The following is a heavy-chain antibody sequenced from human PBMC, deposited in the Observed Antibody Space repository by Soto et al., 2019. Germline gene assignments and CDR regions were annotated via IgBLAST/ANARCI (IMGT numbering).Heavy chain of an antibody. Sequence: AASVKVSCKASGGTFSSYAISWVRQAPGQGLEWMGGIIPIFGTANYAQKFQSRVTITADESTSTAYMELSSLRSEDTAVYYCARGDYGDYGDDYYGMDVWGQGTTVTVSS. J-gene: IGHJ6*02. CDR1: GGTFSSYA. D-gene: IGHD4-17*01. V-gene: IGHV1-69*13. CDR2: IIPIFGTA. CDR3: ARGDYGDYGDDYYGMDV.